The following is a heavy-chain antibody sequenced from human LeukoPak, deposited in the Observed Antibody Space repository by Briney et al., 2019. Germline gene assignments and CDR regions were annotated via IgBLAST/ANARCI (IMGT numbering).Heavy chain of an antibody. V-gene: IGHV3-23*01. J-gene: IGHJ5*02. CDR1: GFTFSSYA. CDR3: AKDAAYSSSWSNWFDP. Sequence: GGSLRLSCAASGFTFSSYAMSWVRQAPGKGLEWVSAISGSGGSTYYADFVKGRFTISRDNSKNTLYLQMNSLRAEDTAVYYCAKDAAYSSSWSNWFDPWGQGTLVTVSS. CDR2: ISGSGGST. D-gene: IGHD6-13*01.